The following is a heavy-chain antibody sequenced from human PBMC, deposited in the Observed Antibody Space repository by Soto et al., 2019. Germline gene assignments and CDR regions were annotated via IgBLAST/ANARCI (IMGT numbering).Heavy chain of an antibody. V-gene: IGHV3-33*01. CDR2: IWYDGSNK. CDR1: GFTFSSYV. Sequence: PGGSLRLSCAASGFTFSSYVMHWVRQAPGKGLEWVAVIWYDGSNKYYADSVKGRFTISRDNSKNTLYLQMNSLRAEDTAVYYCARWEWELLEVDYWGQGTLVTVSS. J-gene: IGHJ4*02. D-gene: IGHD1-26*01. CDR3: ARWEWELLEVDY.